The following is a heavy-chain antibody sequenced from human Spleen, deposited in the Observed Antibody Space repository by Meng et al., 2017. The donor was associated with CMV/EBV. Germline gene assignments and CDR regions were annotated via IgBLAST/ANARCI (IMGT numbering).Heavy chain of an antibody. D-gene: IGHD4-11*01. J-gene: IGHJ6*02. CDR3: ARTYRPGYYYYYGMDV. CDR2: ISSNGRTR. CDR1: GFIFSDHY. Sequence: GGSLRLSCAASGFIFSDHYMDWVRQAPGKGLEWVSHISSNGRTRYYADSVKGRFTISRDNAKNSLYLQMNSLRAEDTALYYCARTYRPGYYYYYGMDVWGQGTTVTVSS. V-gene: IGHV3-11*04.